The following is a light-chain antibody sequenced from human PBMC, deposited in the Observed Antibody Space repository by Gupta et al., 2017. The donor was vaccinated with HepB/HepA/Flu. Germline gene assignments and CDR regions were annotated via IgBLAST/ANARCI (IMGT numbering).Light chain of an antibody. J-gene: IGKJ1*01. CDR3: QQENSDSET. Sequence: DIQLTQSPSALSASVGARVTITCRASQSISSWLAWYQQKPGQAPKLLIQKASSVESGVPSRFSGSGSGTEFTLTINNLQPDDFATYYCQQENSDSETFGQGTKVEIK. CDR1: QSISSW. CDR2: KAS. V-gene: IGKV1-5*03.